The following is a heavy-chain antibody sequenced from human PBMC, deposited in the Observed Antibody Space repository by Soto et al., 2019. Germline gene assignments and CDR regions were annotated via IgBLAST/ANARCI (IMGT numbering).Heavy chain of an antibody. J-gene: IGHJ4*02. CDR1: GFSVSNSY. CDR3: ARVGKPMVIGNYFDY. Sequence: EVQLVESGGGLIQPGGSLTLSCVASGFSVSNSYMSWVRQAPGKGLEWVSVIYSGGSTYYADSVKGRFTISRDNSKNTMYLQVNSLRGEDTAVYYCARVGKPMVIGNYFDYWGQGTLVTVSS. D-gene: IGHD3-10*01. CDR2: IYSGGST. V-gene: IGHV3-53*01.